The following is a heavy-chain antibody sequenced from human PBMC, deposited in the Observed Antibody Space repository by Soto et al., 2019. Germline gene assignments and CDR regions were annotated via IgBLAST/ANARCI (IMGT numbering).Heavy chain of an antibody. CDR1: GFTVSSNY. J-gene: IGHJ5*02. V-gene: IGHV3-53*01. D-gene: IGHD7-27*01. CDR2: IYSGGST. CDR3: ARDLALTS. Sequence: EVQLVEPGGGLIQPGGSLRLSCAASGFTVSSNYMSWVRQAPGKGLEWVSVIYSGGSTYYADAVKVRFTISRDNSKNTLYLQMNSLRAEDTAVYYCARDLALTSWGQGTLVTVSS.